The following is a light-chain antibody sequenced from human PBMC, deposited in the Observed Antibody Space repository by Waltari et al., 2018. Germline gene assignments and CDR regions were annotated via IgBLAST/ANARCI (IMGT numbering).Light chain of an antibody. V-gene: IGKV3-20*01. J-gene: IGKJ1*01. CDR1: QSVSRT. CDR2: DAS. Sequence: EAVLTQSPGTLSLSPGERATLPCRASQSVSRTLAWYQQKPGQAPRLLIYDASSRATGIPDRFSGGGSGTDFSLTISRLEPEDFAVYYCQKYGSLPATFGQGTKVEIK. CDR3: QKYGSLPAT.